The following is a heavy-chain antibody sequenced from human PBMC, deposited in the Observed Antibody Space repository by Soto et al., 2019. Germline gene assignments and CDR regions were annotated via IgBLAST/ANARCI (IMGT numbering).Heavy chain of an antibody. J-gene: IGHJ6*02. CDR1: GXTVSSYS. CDR2: ISGSGGST. V-gene: IGHV3-23*01. D-gene: IGHD2-2*01. Sequence: GSLRLSCAASGXTVSSYSMSWVRQAPGKGLEWVSAISGSGGSTYYADSVKGRFTIYRDNSKNTLYLQMNSLRAEHTAVYYCEKDPIVVVPAAEPYGMDVWGQGTTVTVSS. CDR3: EKDPIVVVPAAEPYGMDV.